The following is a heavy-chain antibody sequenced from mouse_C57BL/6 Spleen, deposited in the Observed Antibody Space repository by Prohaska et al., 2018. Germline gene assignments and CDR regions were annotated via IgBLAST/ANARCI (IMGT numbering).Heavy chain of an antibody. CDR2: INPNNGGT. J-gene: IGHJ3*01. D-gene: IGHD6-1*01. V-gene: IGHV1-22*01. CDR3: ARGGHRPFAY. Sequence: HGKSLEGIGYINPNNGGTSYNQKFKGKATLTVNKSSSTAYMELRSLTSEDSAVYYCARGGHRPFAYWGQGTLVTVYA.